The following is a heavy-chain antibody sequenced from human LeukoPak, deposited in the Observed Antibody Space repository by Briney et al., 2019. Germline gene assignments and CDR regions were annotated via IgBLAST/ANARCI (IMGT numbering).Heavy chain of an antibody. J-gene: IGHJ4*02. CDR2: IYPGDSDT. CDR1: GYTFTNYW. V-gene: IGHV5-51*01. CDR3: ARTYRSSDPFDY. Sequence: PGESLKISCKGSGYTFTNYWIAWVRQMPGKGLEWMGIIYPGDSDTRYSPSFQGQVTLSADKSISTAFLQWSSLEASDTAMYYRARTYRSSDPFDYWGQGTLVTVSS. D-gene: IGHD6-6*01.